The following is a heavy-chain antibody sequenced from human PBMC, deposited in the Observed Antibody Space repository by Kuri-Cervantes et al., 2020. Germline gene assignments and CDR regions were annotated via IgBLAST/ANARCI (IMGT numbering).Heavy chain of an antibody. V-gene: IGHV3-73*01. CDR2: IRSKANSYAT. CDR3: TRDHRDYGDYLYYFDY. Sequence: GESLKISCSASGFTFSGSTMHWVRQASGKGLEWVGRIRSKANSYATAYAASVKGRFTISRDDSKNTAYLQMNSLKTEDTAVYYCTRDHRDYGDYLYYFDYWGQGTLVTVSS. D-gene: IGHD4-17*01. J-gene: IGHJ4*02. CDR1: GFTFSGST.